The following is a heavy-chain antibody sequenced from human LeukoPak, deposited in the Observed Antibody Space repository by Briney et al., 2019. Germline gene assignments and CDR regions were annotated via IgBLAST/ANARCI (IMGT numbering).Heavy chain of an antibody. CDR2: INHSGST. D-gene: IGHD2-15*01. CDR1: GGSFSGYY. J-gene: IGHJ3*02. CDR3: ARDPGYCSGGSCYGHDAFDI. Sequence: SETLSLTCAVYGGSFSGYYWSWIRQPPGRGLEWIGEINHSGSTNYNPSLKGRVTISVDTSKNQFSLKLSSVTAADTAVYYCARDPGYCSGGSCYGHDAFDIWGQGTMVTVSS. V-gene: IGHV4-34*01.